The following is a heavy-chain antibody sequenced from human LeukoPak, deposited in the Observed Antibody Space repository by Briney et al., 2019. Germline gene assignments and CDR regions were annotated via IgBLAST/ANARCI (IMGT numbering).Heavy chain of an antibody. V-gene: IGHV4-4*07. CDR3: ARGLEWGDGFDI. CDR2: IYSSGTT. CDR1: GVSISSYY. D-gene: IGHD1-1*01. Sequence: SETLSLTCTVSGVSISSYYWSWIRQPAGKGLEWVGRIYSSGTTNYNPSLKSRVTISLDTSKNHFSLKLTSVTAADTAVYYCARGLEWGDGFDIWGQGTMVTVSP. J-gene: IGHJ3*02.